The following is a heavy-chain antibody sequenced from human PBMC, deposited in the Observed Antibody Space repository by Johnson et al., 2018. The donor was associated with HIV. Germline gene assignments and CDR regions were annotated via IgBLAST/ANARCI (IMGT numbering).Heavy chain of an antibody. Sequence: QVQLVESGGGLVKPGGPLRLSCAASGFTFSDFYMTWIRQAPGKGLEWVSYISSSGSTIYYADSVKGRFTISRDNAKNSVFLQMNRLRAEDTAVYYCASYGWGGNDAFDIWGQGTMVTVSS. J-gene: IGHJ3*02. CDR2: ISSSGSTI. CDR1: GFTFSDFY. CDR3: ASYGWGGNDAFDI. V-gene: IGHV3-11*04. D-gene: IGHD4-23*01.